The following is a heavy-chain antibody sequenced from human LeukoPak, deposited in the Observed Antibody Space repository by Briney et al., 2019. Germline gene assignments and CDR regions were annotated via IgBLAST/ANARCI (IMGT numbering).Heavy chain of an antibody. Sequence: GGSLRLSCGASGFTFSSYAMSWVRQARGKGLEGCSAISGSGGSTYYADSVKGPFTISRDNSKNTLYLQMNSLTAEDTDVYYCAKDYDILTGYHHGAFDIWGQGTMVTVSS. CDR2: ISGSGGST. CDR1: GFTFSSYA. V-gene: IGHV3-23*01. CDR3: AKDYDILTGYHHGAFDI. D-gene: IGHD3-9*01. J-gene: IGHJ3*02.